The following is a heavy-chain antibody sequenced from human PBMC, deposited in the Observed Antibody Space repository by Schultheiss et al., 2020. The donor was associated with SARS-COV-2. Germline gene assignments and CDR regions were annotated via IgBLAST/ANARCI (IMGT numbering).Heavy chain of an antibody. V-gene: IGHV4-59*12. Sequence: SQTLSLTCAVYGGSFSGYYWSWIRQPAGKGLEWIGYIYYSGSTNYNPSLKSRVTISVDTSKNQFSLKLSSVTAADTAVYYCARDQPGWGTSDWGQGTLVTVSS. CDR2: IYYSGST. D-gene: IGHD6-19*01. J-gene: IGHJ4*02. CDR1: GGSFSGYY. CDR3: ARDQPGWGTSD.